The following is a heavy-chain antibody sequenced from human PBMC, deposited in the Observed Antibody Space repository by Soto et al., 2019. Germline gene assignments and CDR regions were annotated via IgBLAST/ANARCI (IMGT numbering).Heavy chain of an antibody. J-gene: IGHJ5*02. V-gene: IGHV1-69*01. D-gene: IGHD2-15*01. CDR1: GGTFSIYT. CDR2: GSA. CDR3: AREGPPDIAWFDP. Sequence: QVQLVQSGADVKKPGSSVKVSCKASGGTFSIYTISWVRQAPGQGLEWMGGSANSAQKFQGRLTVTADESTSTVYLELSSLTSEDKAVYYCAREGPPDIAWFDPWGQGTLVSVSS.